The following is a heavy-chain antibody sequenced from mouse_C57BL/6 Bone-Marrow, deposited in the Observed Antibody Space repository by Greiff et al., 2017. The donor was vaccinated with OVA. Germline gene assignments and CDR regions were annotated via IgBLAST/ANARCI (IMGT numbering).Heavy chain of an antibody. CDR3: ARGLITTVVADFDY. J-gene: IGHJ2*01. V-gene: IGHV1-26*01. CDR1: GYTFTDYY. D-gene: IGHD1-1*01. CDR2: INPNNGGT. Sequence: EVQLQQSGPELVKPGASVKISCKASGYTFTDYYMNWVKQSHGKSLEWIGDINPNNGGTSYNQKFKGKATLTVDKSSSTAYMELRSLTSEDSAVYYCARGLITTVVADFDYWGQGTTLTVSS.